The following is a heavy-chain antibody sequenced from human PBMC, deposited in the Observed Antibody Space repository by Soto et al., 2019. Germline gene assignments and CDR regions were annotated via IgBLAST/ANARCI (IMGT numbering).Heavy chain of an antibody. D-gene: IGHD2-15*01. CDR1: GFTFSSYY. Sequence: GGSLRLSCAASGFTFSSYYMHWVRQAPGKGLEWVTVISNDGSNKYYAVSVKGRFTITRDNSKNTLYLQMNSLRAEDTAVYYCAKEGSRFGGYCSGGSCQYYYYYGMDVWGQGTTVTVSS. CDR2: ISNDGSNK. V-gene: IGHV3-30*18. CDR3: AKEGSRFGGYCSGGSCQYYYYYGMDV. J-gene: IGHJ6*02.